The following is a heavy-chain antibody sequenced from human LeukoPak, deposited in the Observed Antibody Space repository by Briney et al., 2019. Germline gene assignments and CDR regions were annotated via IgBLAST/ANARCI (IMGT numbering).Heavy chain of an antibody. D-gene: IGHD3-3*01. Sequence: GGSLRLSCAASGFTFSSYGMHWVRQAPGKGLEWVAVIWDDGSNKYYAYSVKGRFTISRDNSTNTLYLQMNSLRAEDTAVYYCAREERNFWSGYDLDYWGQGTLVTVSS. CDR3: AREERNFWSGYDLDY. J-gene: IGHJ4*02. V-gene: IGHV3-33*01. CDR2: IWDDGSNK. CDR1: GFTFSSYG.